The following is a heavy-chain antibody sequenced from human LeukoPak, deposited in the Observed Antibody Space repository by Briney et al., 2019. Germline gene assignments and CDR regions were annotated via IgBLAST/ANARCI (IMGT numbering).Heavy chain of an antibody. Sequence: ASVKVSCKASGYTFTSYGISWVRQAPGQGLEWMGWISAYNGNTNYAQKLQGRVTMTTDTSTSTAYMELRSLRSDDTAVYYCARGPYSSSWYEGNFDYWGQGTLVTVSS. CDR3: ARGPYSSSWYEGNFDY. CDR1: GYTFTSYG. D-gene: IGHD6-13*01. J-gene: IGHJ4*02. V-gene: IGHV1-18*01. CDR2: ISAYNGNT.